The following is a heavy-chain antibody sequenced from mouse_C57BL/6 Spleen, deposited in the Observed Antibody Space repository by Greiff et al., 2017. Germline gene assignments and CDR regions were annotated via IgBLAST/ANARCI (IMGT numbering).Heavy chain of an antibody. CDR3: ASGHYDYDGDAMDY. CDR1: GYTFTSYG. Sequence: VQLQQSGAELARPGASVKLSCKASGYTFTSYGISWVKQRTGQGLEWIGEIYPRSGNTYYNEKFKGKATLTADKSSSTAYMELRSLTSEDSAVYFGASGHYDYDGDAMDYWGQGTSVTVSS. CDR2: IYPRSGNT. D-gene: IGHD2-4*01. V-gene: IGHV1-81*01. J-gene: IGHJ4*01.